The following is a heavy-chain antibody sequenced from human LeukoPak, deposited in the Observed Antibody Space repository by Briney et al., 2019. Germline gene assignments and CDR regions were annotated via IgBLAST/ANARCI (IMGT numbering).Heavy chain of an antibody. CDR3: ARAHIAAQFDY. Sequence: GGSLRLSCAASGFTLSDYYMTWMTWIRQAPGKGLEWVSYITSAGTAYYADSVKGRFTISRDNAKTSLYLQMNNLSGDDTAVYYCARAHIAAQFDYWGQGTLVTVSS. D-gene: IGHD2-15*01. J-gene: IGHJ4*02. CDR2: ITSAGTA. V-gene: IGHV3-11*04. CDR1: GFTLSDYY.